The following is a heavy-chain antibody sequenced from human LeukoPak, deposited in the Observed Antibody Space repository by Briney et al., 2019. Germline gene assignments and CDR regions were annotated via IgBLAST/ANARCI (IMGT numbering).Heavy chain of an antibody. V-gene: IGHV1-24*01. J-gene: IGHJ4*02. CDR1: GYTLTELS. D-gene: IGHD3-10*01. Sequence: ASVKVSCKVSGYTLTELSMHWVRQAPGKGLEWMGGFDPEDGETIYAQKLQGRVTMTEGTSTDTAYMELSSLRSEDTAVYYCATEFRGRRFGEFYWGQGTLVTVSS. CDR3: ATEFRGRRFGEFY. CDR2: FDPEDGET.